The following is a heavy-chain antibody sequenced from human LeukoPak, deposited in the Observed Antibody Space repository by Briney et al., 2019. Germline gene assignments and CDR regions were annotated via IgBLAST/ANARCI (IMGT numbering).Heavy chain of an antibody. CDR3: AREGYNWNPYYYYYMDV. CDR2: ISSNGGST. Sequence: GGSLRLSCAASGFTFSSYAMHWVRQAPGKGLEYVSAISSNGGSTYYANSVKGRFTISRDNSKNTLYLQMGSLRAEDMAVYYCAREGYNWNPYYYYYMDVWGKGTTVTVSS. J-gene: IGHJ6*03. D-gene: IGHD1-20*01. CDR1: GFTFSSYA. V-gene: IGHV3-64*01.